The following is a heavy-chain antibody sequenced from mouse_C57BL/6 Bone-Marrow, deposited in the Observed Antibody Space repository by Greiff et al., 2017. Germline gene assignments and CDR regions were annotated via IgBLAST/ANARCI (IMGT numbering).Heavy chain of an antibody. CDR1: GYTFTSYW. D-gene: IGHD2-14*01. Sequence: QVQLQQPGAELVMPWASVKLSCKASGYTFTSYWMHWVKQRPGQGLVWIGEIDPSDSYTNYNQKFKGKSTLTVDKSSSTAYMQLSSLTSEDSAVYYCAREGVRRDWYFDVWGTGTTVTVSS. V-gene: IGHV1-69*01. J-gene: IGHJ1*03. CDR2: IDPSDSYT. CDR3: AREGVRRDWYFDV.